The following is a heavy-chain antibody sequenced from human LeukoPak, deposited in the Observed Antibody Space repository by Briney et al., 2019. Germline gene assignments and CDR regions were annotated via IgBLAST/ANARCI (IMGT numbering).Heavy chain of an antibody. CDR3: ATVGSWSYYFDY. J-gene: IGHJ4*02. D-gene: IGHD6-13*01. Sequence: ASVKVSCKVSGYTLTELSMHWVRQAPGKGLEGMGGFDPEDGETIYAQKFQGRVTMTEDTSTDTAYMELSSLRSEDTAVYYCATVGSWSYYFDYWGQGTLVTVSS. CDR1: GYTLTELS. V-gene: IGHV1-24*01. CDR2: FDPEDGET.